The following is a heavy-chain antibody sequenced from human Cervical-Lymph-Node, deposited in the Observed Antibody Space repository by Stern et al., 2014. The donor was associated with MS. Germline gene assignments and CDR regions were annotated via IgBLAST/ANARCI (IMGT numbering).Heavy chain of an antibody. V-gene: IGHV3-48*04. D-gene: IGHD2/OR15-2a*01. J-gene: IGHJ4*02. CDR2: ISSSSSTI. CDR3: ARDPRPFGDYFDY. CDR1: GFTFSSYS. Sequence: EVQLVDSGGGLVQPGGSLRLSCAASGFTFSSYSMNWVRLAPGKGLEWISYISSSSSTIYYADSVEGRFTISRDNAANSLYLEMNSLRAEDTAVYYCARDPRPFGDYFDYWGQGTLVTVSS.